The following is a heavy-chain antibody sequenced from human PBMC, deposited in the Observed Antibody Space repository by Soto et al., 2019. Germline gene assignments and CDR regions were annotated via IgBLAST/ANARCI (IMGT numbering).Heavy chain of an antibody. J-gene: IGHJ4*02. CDR2: ISGSGGST. Sequence: GGSLRLSCAASGFTFSSYAMSWVRQAPGKGLEWVSAISGSGGSTYYADSVKGRFTISRDNSKNTLYLQMNSLRAEDTAVYYCAKDPRGMYSSSPYYFDDGGQGTLVTVSA. CDR3: AKDPRGMYSSSPYYFDD. V-gene: IGHV3-23*01. D-gene: IGHD6-6*01. CDR1: GFTFSSYA.